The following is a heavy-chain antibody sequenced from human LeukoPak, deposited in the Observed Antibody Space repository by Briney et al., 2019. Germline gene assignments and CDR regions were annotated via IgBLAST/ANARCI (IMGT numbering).Heavy chain of an antibody. V-gene: IGHV1-18*01. D-gene: IGHD2-15*01. CDR1: GYTFTSYG. Sequence: ASVKVSCKASGYTFTSYGVSWVRQAPGQGLEWMGWISAYNNNTNYVQNHQGRLTMTTDTSTSTAFMELRSLRSDDTAVYYCARLYCSGGNCYGPPDYWGQGTLVTVSS. CDR2: ISAYNNNT. CDR3: ARLYCSGGNCYGPPDY. J-gene: IGHJ4*02.